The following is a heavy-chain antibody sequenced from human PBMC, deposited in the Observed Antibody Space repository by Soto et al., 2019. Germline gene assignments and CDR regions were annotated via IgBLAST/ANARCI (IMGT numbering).Heavy chain of an antibody. CDR1: GGAFSNYA. CDR3: ARSIGSSSFYFDF. J-gene: IGHJ4*02. V-gene: IGHV1-69*19. CDR2: FIPIFGTT. Sequence: QVHLVQSGAEVKKPGSSVKVSCKTSGGAFSNYAVSWVRQAPGQGFEWMGGFIPIFGTTTYAQNFERRATITADESTTTAYMDLSSLGSEDTAVYYCARSIGSSSFYFDFWGQGTLVTVSS. D-gene: IGHD6-6*01.